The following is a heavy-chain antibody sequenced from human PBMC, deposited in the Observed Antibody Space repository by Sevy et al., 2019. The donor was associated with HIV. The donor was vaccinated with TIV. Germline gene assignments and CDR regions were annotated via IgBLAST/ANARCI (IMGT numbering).Heavy chain of an antibody. V-gene: IGHV5-51*01. J-gene: IGHJ4*02. D-gene: IGHD3-16*01. CDR1: GYSFTSYW. CDR3: ARLGIMITFGGVTAGPIDY. Sequence: GESLKISCKGSGYSFTSYWIGWVRQMPGKGLEWMGIIYPGDSDTRYSPSFQGQVTISADKSISTAYLQWSSLKASDTAMYYCARLGIMITFGGVTAGPIDYWGQGILVTVSS. CDR2: IYPGDSDT.